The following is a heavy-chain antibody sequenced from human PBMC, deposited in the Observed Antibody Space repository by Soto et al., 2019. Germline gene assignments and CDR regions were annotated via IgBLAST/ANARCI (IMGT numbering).Heavy chain of an antibody. CDR2: ISGSGGST. CDR3: AKGPPTPFGVAPNWFDP. V-gene: IGHV3-23*04. J-gene: IGHJ5*02. CDR1: GFTFSSYA. D-gene: IGHD3-3*01. Sequence: EVQLVESGGGLVQPGGSLRLSCAASGFTFSSYAMSWVRQAPGKGLEWVSAISGSGGSTYYADSVKGRFTISRDNSKNTLYLQMNSLRAEDTAVYYCAKGPPTPFGVAPNWFDPWGQGTLVTVSS.